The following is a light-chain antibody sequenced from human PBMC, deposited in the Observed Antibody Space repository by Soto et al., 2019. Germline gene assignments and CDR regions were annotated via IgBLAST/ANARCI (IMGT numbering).Light chain of an antibody. V-gene: IGLV2-23*03. J-gene: IGLJ2*01. CDR1: SSDVGSYNL. Sequence: QSVLTQPASVSGSPGQSITISCTGTSSDVGSYNLVSWYQQHPGKAPKLMIYEGSKRPSGVSNRFSGSKSGNTASLTISGLQAEDEADYYCCSYAGSSTLVVFGGETKLTVL. CDR3: CSYAGSSTLVV. CDR2: EGS.